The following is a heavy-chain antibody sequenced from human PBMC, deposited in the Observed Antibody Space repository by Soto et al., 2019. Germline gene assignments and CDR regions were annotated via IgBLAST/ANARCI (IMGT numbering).Heavy chain of an antibody. Sequence: EVQLLESGGGLVQPGGSLRLSCAASGFTFSSYAMSWVRQAPGKGLEWVSAISGSGGSTYYADSVKGRFTISRDNSKNTQDLQMNSRRAEDTAVYYCAKGLTGRAAAGVLWGQGTLVTVSS. CDR1: GFTFSSYA. CDR2: ISGSGGST. V-gene: IGHV3-23*01. CDR3: AKGLTGRAAAGVL. J-gene: IGHJ4*02. D-gene: IGHD6-13*01.